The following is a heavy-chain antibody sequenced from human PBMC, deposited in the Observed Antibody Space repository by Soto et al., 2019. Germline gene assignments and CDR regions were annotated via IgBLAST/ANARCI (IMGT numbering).Heavy chain of an antibody. CDR3: ARDQSYGMDV. Sequence: PGRPLRLSSAASGFTFGSYGMHRVRQAPGKGLEWVAVIWYDGSNKYYADSVKGRFTISRDNSKNTLYLQMNSLRAEDTAVYYCARDQSYGMDVWGQGTTVTVSS. V-gene: IGHV3-33*01. CDR1: GFTFGSYG. CDR2: IWYDGSNK. J-gene: IGHJ6*02.